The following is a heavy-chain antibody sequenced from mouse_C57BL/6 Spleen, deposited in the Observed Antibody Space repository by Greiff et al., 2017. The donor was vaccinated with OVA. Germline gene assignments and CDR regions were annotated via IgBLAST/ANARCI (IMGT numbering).Heavy chain of an antibody. J-gene: IGHJ3*01. CDR1: GYTFTSYW. V-gene: IGHV1-50*01. D-gene: IGHD1-1*01. CDR3: ARHDYYGSPPCAY. Sequence: QVQLQQPGAELVKPGASVKLSCKASGYTFTSYWMQWVKQRPGQGLEWIGEIDPSDSYTNYNQKFKGKATLTVDTSSSTAYMQLSSLTSEDSAVYYCARHDYYGSPPCAYWGQGTLVTVSA. CDR2: IDPSDSYT.